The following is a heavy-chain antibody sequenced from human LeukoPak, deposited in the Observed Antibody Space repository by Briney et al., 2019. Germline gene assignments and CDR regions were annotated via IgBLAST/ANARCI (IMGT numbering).Heavy chain of an antibody. CDR2: RHYSGTT. CDR3: ARASPAYCSGGSCYAIDH. CDR1: GGSISSGGYY. Sequence: SETLSLTCTVSGGSISSGGYYWSWIRQHPGKGLEWIGYRHYSGTTYYNASLKSRLTISVDTSKNQFSLKLSSVTAADTAVYYCARASPAYCSGGSCYAIDHWGQGTLVTVSS. V-gene: IGHV4-31*03. J-gene: IGHJ4*02. D-gene: IGHD2-15*01.